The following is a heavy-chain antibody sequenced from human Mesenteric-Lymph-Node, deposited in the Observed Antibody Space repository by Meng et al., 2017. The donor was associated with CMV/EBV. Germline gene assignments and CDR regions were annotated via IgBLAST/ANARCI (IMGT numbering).Heavy chain of an antibody. D-gene: IGHD3-3*01. CDR1: GFTFSSYW. J-gene: IGHJ6*02. CDR2: IDTDGTTA. V-gene: IGHV3-74*01. Sequence: GGSLRLSCVVSGFTFSSYWMHWVRQAPGRGLVWVSRIDTDGTTADYADSVKGRFTISRDNAKNTLYLQMNSLRAEDTAVYYCAKEGQFLEWLYSRGYGYYGMDAWGQGTTVTVSS. CDR3: AKEGQFLEWLYSRGYGYYGMDA.